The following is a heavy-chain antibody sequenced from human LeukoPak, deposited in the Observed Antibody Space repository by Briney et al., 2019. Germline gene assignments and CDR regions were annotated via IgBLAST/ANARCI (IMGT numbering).Heavy chain of an antibody. CDR1: GFTFDDYA. D-gene: IGHD3-10*01. CDR3: AKSIIPRGAFDI. CDR2: ISWNSGSI. Sequence: PGRSLRLSRAASGFTFDDYAMHWVRQAPGKGLEWVSGISWNSGSIGYADSVKGRFTISRDNAKNSLYLQMNSLRAEDTALYYCAKSIIPRGAFDIWGQGTMVTVSS. V-gene: IGHV3-9*01. J-gene: IGHJ3*02.